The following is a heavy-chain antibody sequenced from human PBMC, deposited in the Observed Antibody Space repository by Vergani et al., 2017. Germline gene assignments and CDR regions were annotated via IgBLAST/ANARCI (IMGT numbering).Heavy chain of an antibody. CDR1: GYTFTSYY. CDR2: INPSGGST. CDR3: ARGVILSQQLNRGAFDI. V-gene: IGHV1-46*01. J-gene: IGHJ3*02. Sequence: QVQLVQSGAAVKKPGASVKVSCKASGYTFTSYYMHWVRQAPGQGLEWMGIINPSGGSTSYAQKFQGRVTMTRDTSTSTVYMELSSLRSEDTAVYYCARGVILSQQLNRGAFDIWGQGTMVTVSS. D-gene: IGHD6-13*01.